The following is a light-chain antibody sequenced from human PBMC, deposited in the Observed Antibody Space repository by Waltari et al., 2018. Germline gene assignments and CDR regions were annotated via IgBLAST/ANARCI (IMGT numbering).Light chain of an antibody. CDR3: LLYMGSGIWV. V-gene: IGLV8-61*01. J-gene: IGLJ3*02. CDR2: KAD. CDR1: SGSLSSTSY. Sequence: QTVVTQEPSLSVSPGGTVPRTCALSSGSLSSTSYASWYQQTPGQAPRTLVYKADSRSSGVPDRFSGSIRGNKAALTITGAQADDESDYYCLLYMGSGIWVFGGGTKLTVL.